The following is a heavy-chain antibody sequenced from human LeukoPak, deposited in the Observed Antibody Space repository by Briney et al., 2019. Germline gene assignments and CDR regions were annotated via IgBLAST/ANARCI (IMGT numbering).Heavy chain of an antibody. V-gene: IGHV4-39*01. CDR1: GGSITNTFFF. CDR3: ARHNLGEWLVTFDY. CDR2: INYDGRT. Sequence: SETLSLTCPVSGGSITNTFFFWAWIRQSPGRGLEWIATINYDGRTHYNPSRKGRVTISVDTSKNQFSLKLSSETAADTAVYYCARHNLGEWLVTFDYWGQGTLVTVSS. D-gene: IGHD6-19*01. J-gene: IGHJ4*02.